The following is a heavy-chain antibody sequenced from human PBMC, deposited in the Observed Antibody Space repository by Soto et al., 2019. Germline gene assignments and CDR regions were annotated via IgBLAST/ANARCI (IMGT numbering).Heavy chain of an antibody. D-gene: IGHD6-19*01. Sequence: SETLSLTCTVSGGSVNSDSHNWSWIRQPPGKGLEWIGSIYHSGSTYYNPSLKSRVTISVDTSKNQFSLKLTSVTAADTAVYYCARARVAVAGYFDYWGQGTLVTVSS. CDR3: ARARVAVAGYFDY. V-gene: IGHV4-39*07. CDR2: IYHSGST. CDR1: GGSVNSDSHN. J-gene: IGHJ4*02.